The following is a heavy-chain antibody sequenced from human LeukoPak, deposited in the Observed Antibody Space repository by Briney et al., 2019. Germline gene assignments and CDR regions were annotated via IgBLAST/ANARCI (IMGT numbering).Heavy chain of an antibody. CDR1: GYTFTSYG. CDR3: ARKFLGSRGYYFDY. V-gene: IGHV1-46*01. J-gene: IGHJ4*02. D-gene: IGHD3-10*01. CDR2: INPSGGST. Sequence: ASVKVSCKASGYTFTSYGISWVRQAPGQGLEWMGIINPSGGSTSYAQKFQGRVTMTRNTSRSIAYMELSSLRSEDMAVYYCARKFLGSRGYYFDYWGQGTLVTVSS.